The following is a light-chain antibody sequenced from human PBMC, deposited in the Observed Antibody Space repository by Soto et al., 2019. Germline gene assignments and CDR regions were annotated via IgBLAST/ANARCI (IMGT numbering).Light chain of an antibody. CDR1: SSDVGGYNY. Sequence: QSALTQPAAVSGSPGQSITISCTGTSSDVGGYNYVSWYQQHPGKAPKLMIYDVSKLPSGVSNRFSGSKSGNTASLTISGLQAEDEADYYCRSYRSSNTFEIFGGGTKLTVL. CDR3: RSYRSSNTFEI. J-gene: IGLJ2*01. CDR2: DVS. V-gene: IGLV2-14*01.